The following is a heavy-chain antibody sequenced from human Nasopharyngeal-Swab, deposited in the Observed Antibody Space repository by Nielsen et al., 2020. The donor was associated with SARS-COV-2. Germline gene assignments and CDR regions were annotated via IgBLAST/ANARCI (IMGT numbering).Heavy chain of an antibody. Sequence: SQTLSLTCAVYGRSFSGYYWSWNRQLPGKGLEWMGEINHSGSTNYNPSLKSRVTISVDTSKNQFSLKLSSVTAADTAVYYCARGVRLTRITMVRGPIESVYGMDVWGQGTTVTVSS. V-gene: IGHV4-34*01. CDR1: GRSFSGYY. D-gene: IGHD3-10*01. CDR3: ARGVRLTRITMVRGPIESVYGMDV. CDR2: INHSGST. J-gene: IGHJ6*02.